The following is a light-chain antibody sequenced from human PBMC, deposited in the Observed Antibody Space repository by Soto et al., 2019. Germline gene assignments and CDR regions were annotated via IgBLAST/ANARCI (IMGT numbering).Light chain of an antibody. Sequence: ETLLTQSPGTLSLSAGERATLSCRASQSVGGSSLAWYQQRPGQAPRLLIYDTSNRATGIPDRFSGSGSGTDFTLTISRLEPEDFAVYYCQQYHNSPRTFGQGTKVDIK. CDR1: QSVGGSS. CDR3: QQYHNSPRT. CDR2: DTS. V-gene: IGKV3-20*01. J-gene: IGKJ1*01.